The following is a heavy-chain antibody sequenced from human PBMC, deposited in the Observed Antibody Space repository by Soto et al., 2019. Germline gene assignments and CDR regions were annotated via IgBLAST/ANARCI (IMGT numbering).Heavy chain of an antibody. CDR3: ATDWSAVRGDRFEY. Sequence: EVQLVESGGALVQPGGSLRLSCAGSGFTFSNYWMTWVRQAPGKGLEWVANIKQDGSEKYYVDSVKGRFTISRDNAKNSLYLQMTSLRAEDTAVYYCATDWSAVRGDRFEYWGQGTLVTVSS. J-gene: IGHJ4*02. CDR2: IKQDGSEK. CDR1: GFTFSNYW. D-gene: IGHD3-3*01. V-gene: IGHV3-7*01.